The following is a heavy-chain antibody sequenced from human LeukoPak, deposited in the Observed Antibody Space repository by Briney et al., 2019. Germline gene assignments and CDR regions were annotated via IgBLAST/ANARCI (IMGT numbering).Heavy chain of an antibody. V-gene: IGHV3-49*04. J-gene: IGHJ6*03. Sequence: GGSLRLSCTASGFTFGDYAMSWVRQAPGKGLEWVGFIRSKAYGGTTEYAASVKGRFTISRDDSKSIAYLQMNSLKTEDTAVYYCTREDTAMVSHYYYYYMDVWGKGTTVTISS. CDR3: TREDTAMVSHYYYYYMDV. CDR1: GFTFGDYA. D-gene: IGHD5-18*01. CDR2: IRSKAYGGTT.